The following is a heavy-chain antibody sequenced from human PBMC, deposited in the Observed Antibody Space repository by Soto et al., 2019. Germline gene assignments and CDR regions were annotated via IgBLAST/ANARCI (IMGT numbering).Heavy chain of an antibody. CDR3: ARWEVPTAWFEP. CDR2: ISAYNGNT. V-gene: IGHV1-18*01. D-gene: IGHD5-12*01. CDR1: GYTFTSYG. J-gene: IGHJ5*02. Sequence: ASVKVSCKASGYTFTSYGICWVRHAPGQGLEWMGWISAYNGNTNYAQKLQGRVTMTTDTSTSTAYMELRSLRSDDTAVYYCARWEVPTAWFEPWGQGTLVTVSS.